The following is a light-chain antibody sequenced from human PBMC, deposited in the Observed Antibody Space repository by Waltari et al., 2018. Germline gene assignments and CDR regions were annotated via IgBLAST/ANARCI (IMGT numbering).Light chain of an antibody. V-gene: IGKV3-20*01. CDR3: QQYSRSPSS. CDR2: GAS. J-gene: IGKJ2*03. CDR1: QSLASSY. Sequence: VLTQSPGPLSLSPGERATLSCRASQSLASSYLAWYQLKPGQAPRLLIYGASSRATGIPDRFSGSGSGTAFTLTISRLEPEDFAVYFCQQYSRSPSSFGQGTKLEIK.